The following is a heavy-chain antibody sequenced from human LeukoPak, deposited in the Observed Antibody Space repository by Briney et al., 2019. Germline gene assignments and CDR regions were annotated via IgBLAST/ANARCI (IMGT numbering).Heavy chain of an antibody. CDR1: GGSIIVTNYF. CDR2: IDYRENT. D-gene: IGHD1-1*01. CDR3: ARRKVETDIDY. Sequence: PSQTLSLMCTVSGGSIIVTNYFWGWIRQPPGKGPEWIGSIDYRENTYYISSLKCPFTLLVDKSQSHFTLKLSSVTAADTDIYYCARRKVETDIDYWGQGTLVTVSS. V-gene: IGHV4-39*02. J-gene: IGHJ4*02.